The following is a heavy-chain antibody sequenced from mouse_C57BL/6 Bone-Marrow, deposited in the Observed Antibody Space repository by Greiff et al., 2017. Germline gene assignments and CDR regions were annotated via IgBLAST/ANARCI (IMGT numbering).Heavy chain of an antibody. CDR3: AVGFDY. J-gene: IGHJ2*01. V-gene: IGHV1-69*01. D-gene: IGHD1-1*02. CDR2: IDPSDSYT. CDR1: GYTFTSYW. Sequence: VQLQQPGAELVMPGASVKLSCKASGYTFTSYWMHWVKQRPGQGLEWIGEIDPSDSYTNYNQKFKGKSTVTVDKSSSTAYMQLSSLTSEDSAVYYCAVGFDYWGQGTTLTVSS.